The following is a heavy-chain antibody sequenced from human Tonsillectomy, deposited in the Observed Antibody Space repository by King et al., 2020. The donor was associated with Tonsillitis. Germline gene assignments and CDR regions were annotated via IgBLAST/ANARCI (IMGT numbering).Heavy chain of an antibody. CDR2: ISSSGTTI. J-gene: IGHJ6*03. Sequence: EVQLVESGGGLAQPGGSLRLSCAASGFSFSSYEMSWVRQAPGKGLEWVSYISSSGTTIYYADSVKGRFTISRDNARNSLYLQMNSLRVEDTAVYNCVRVGYGDAEAYYYFYYNMDVWAKGTTVTVSS. V-gene: IGHV3-48*03. CDR1: GFSFSSYE. CDR3: VRVGYGDAEAYYYFYYNMDV. D-gene: IGHD4-17*01.